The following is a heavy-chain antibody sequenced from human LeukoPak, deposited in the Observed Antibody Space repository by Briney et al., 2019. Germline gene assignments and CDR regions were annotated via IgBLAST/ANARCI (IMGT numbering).Heavy chain of an antibody. CDR1: GGSISSYY. D-gene: IGHD1-26*01. V-gene: IGHV3-23*01. J-gene: IGHJ4*02. CDR3: AKGPRAIDY. Sequence: PSETLSLTCTVSGGSISSYYWSWVRQAPGKGLEWVSAISGSGGSTYYADSVKGRFTISRDNSKNTLYLQMNSLRAEDTAVYYCAKGPRAIDYWGQGTLVTVSS. CDR2: ISGSGGST.